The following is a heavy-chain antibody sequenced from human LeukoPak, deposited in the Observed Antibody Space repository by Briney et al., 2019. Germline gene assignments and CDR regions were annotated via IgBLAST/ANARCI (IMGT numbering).Heavy chain of an antibody. D-gene: IGHD6-13*01. CDR2: IDPADSDT. Sequence: GESLKISCKGSGYSFTSYWIGWVRRMPGKGLEWMGIIDPADSDTRYSPSFQGQVTISADKSVSTAYLQWSSLKASDTAMYYCARVYSSRWYGWFDPWGQGTLVTVSS. CDR3: ARVYSSRWYGWFDP. V-gene: IGHV5-51*01. J-gene: IGHJ5*02. CDR1: GYSFTSYW.